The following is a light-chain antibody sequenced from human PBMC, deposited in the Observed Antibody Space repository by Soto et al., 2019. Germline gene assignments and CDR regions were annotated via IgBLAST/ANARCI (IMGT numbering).Light chain of an antibody. CDR2: STS. CDR1: QGISGF. Sequence: DIQLTQSPSFLSASVGDRVTITCRASQGISGFLAWYQQKPGKAPKLLIYSTSTLETGVPSRFSGSASGTEFTLTISSLQHEDFATYYCQHLNTYLITVGEGTRLEIK. CDR3: QHLNTYLIT. J-gene: IGKJ5*01. V-gene: IGKV1-9*01.